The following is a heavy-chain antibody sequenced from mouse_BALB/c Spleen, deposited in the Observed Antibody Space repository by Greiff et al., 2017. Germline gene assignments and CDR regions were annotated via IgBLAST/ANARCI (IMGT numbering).Heavy chain of an antibody. J-gene: IGHJ4*01. V-gene: IGHV1-14*01. CDR3: ARGYGNYGYAMDY. CDR2: INPYNDGT. Sequence: EVQLQQSGPELVKPGASVKMSCKASGYTFTSYVMHWVKQKPGQGLEWIGYINPYNDGTKYNEKFKGKATLTSDKSSSTAYMELSSLTSEDSAVYYCARGYGNYGYAMDYWGQGTSVTVSS. CDR1: GYTFTSYV. D-gene: IGHD2-10*02.